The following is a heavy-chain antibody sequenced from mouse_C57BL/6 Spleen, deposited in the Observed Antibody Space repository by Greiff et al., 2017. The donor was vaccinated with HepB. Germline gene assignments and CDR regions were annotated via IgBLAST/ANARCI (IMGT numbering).Heavy chain of an antibody. CDR2: IYPRDGST. CDR3: ARWRSPTGRKGDYYAMDY. D-gene: IGHD4-1*02. V-gene: IGHV1-78*01. CDR1: GYTFTDHT. Sequence: QVQLQHSDAELVKPGASVKISCKVSGYTFTDHTIHWMKQRPEQGLEWIGYIYPRDGSTKYNEKFKGKATLTADKSSSTAYMQLNSLTSEDSAVYFCARWRSPTGRKGDYYAMDYWGQGTSVTVSS. J-gene: IGHJ4*01.